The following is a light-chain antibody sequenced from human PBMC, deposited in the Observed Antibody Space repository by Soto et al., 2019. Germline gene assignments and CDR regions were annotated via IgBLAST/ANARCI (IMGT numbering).Light chain of an antibody. V-gene: IGLV1-36*01. J-gene: IGLJ3*02. Sequence: QSVLTQPPSVSEAPRQRVTISCSGSSSNVGINAVNWYQHVPGKPPKLLVYHDNLLPSGVSDRFSGSKSGTSASLAISGLRSEDEGDYYCAAWDDRLNGAVFGGGTKLTVL. CDR3: AAWDDRLNGAV. CDR2: HDN. CDR1: SSNVGINA.